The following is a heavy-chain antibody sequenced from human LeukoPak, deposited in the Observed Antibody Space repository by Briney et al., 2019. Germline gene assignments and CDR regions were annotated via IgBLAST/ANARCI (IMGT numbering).Heavy chain of an antibody. CDR3: AREHEVGATAFDP. J-gene: IGHJ5*02. D-gene: IGHD1-26*01. CDR1: GFTFSSYG. V-gene: IGHV3-33*08. Sequence: PGGSLRLSCAASGFTFSSYGMHWVRQAPGKGLEWVAVIWYDGSNKYYADSVKGRFTISRDNSKNTLYLQMNSLRAEDTAVYYCAREHEVGATAFDPWGQGTLVTVSS. CDR2: IWYDGSNK.